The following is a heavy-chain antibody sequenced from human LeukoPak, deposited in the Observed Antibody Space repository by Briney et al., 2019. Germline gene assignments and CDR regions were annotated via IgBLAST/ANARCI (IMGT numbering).Heavy chain of an antibody. CDR2: TYYRSKWYN. Sequence: SQTLSLTCAISGDSVSSNSAAWNWIRQSPSRGPEWLGRTYYRSKWYNDYAVSVKSRITINPDTSKNQFSLQLNSVTPEDTAVYYCARALNRDYSSSWYSSEAGFDYWGQGTLVTVSS. V-gene: IGHV6-1*01. J-gene: IGHJ4*02. CDR1: GDSVSSNSAA. CDR3: ARALNRDYSSSWYSSEAGFDY. D-gene: IGHD6-13*01.